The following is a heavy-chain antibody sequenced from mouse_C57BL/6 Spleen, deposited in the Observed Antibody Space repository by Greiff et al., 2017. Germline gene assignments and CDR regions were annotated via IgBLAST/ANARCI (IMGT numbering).Heavy chain of an antibody. V-gene: IGHV1-52*01. CDR2: IDPSDSET. J-gene: IGHJ1*03. CDR3: ARWRDYDSYWYFDV. D-gene: IGHD2-4*01. CDR1: GYTFTSYW. Sequence: QVQLQQPGAELVRPGSSVKLSCKASGYTFTSYWMHWVKQRPIQGLEWIGNIDPSDSETHYNQKFKDKATLTVDKSSSTAYMQLSSLTSEDSAVYYCARWRDYDSYWYFDVWGTGTTVTVSS.